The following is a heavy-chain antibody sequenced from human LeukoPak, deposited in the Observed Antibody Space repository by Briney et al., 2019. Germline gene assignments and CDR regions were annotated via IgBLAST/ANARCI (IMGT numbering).Heavy chain of an antibody. CDR2: ISYDGSNK. CDR3: ARSPHSGSPKLDY. Sequence: GRSLRLSCAASGVTFSSYAMHWVRQAPGKGLEWVAVISYDGSNKYYADSVKGRFTISRDNSKNTLYLQMNSLRAEDTAVYYCARSPHSGSPKLDYWGQGTLVTVSS. CDR1: GVTFSSYA. D-gene: IGHD1-26*01. V-gene: IGHV3-30-3*01. J-gene: IGHJ4*02.